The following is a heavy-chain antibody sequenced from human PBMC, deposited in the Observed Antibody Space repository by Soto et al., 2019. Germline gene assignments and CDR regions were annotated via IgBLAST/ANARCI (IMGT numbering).Heavy chain of an antibody. Sequence: ASVKVSCKASGYTFTSYYMHWVRQAPGQGLEWMGIINPSGGSTSYAQKFQGRVTMTRDTSTSTVYMELSSLRSEDTAVYYCARVPRYYDSSGYYSWVLYFDYWGQGTLVTVSS. J-gene: IGHJ4*02. D-gene: IGHD3-22*01. V-gene: IGHV1-46*03. CDR2: INPSGGST. CDR1: GYTFTSYY. CDR3: ARVPRYYDSSGYYSWVLYFDY.